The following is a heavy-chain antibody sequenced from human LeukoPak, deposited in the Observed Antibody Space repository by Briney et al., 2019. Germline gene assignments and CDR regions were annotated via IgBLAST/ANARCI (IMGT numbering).Heavy chain of an antibody. V-gene: IGHV1-69*13. Sequence: SVTVSCTASGGTFSSYAISWVRPAPGQGLEWMGGSIPIFGTANYAQKFQGRVTITADESTSPAYMELSSLRAEDTGVYYCAGDSNSSGWNDAFDIWGQGTMVTVSS. D-gene: IGHD6-19*01. CDR3: AGDSNSSGWNDAFDI. CDR1: GGTFSSYA. CDR2: SIPIFGTA. J-gene: IGHJ3*02.